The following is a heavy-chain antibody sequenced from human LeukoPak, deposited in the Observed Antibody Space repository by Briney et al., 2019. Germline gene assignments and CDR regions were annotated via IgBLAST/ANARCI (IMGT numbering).Heavy chain of an antibody. CDR2: INHSGST. Sequence: SETLSLTCAVYGGSFSGYYWSWIRQPPGKGLEWIGEINHSGSTNYNPSLKSRVTISVDTSKNQFSLKLSSVTAADTAVYYCAKSFLYYDFWSGRLDRDAFDIWGQGTMVTVSS. D-gene: IGHD3-3*01. CDR3: AKSFLYYDFWSGRLDRDAFDI. CDR1: GGSFSGYY. J-gene: IGHJ3*02. V-gene: IGHV4-34*01.